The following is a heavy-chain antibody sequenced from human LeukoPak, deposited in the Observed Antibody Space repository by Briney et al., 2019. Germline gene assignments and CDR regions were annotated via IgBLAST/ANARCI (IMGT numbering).Heavy chain of an antibody. CDR2: IGYDESKK. D-gene: IGHD4-11*01. V-gene: IGHV3-30*02. CDR1: GFTFNNFG. J-gene: IGHJ4*02. Sequence: PGGSLRLSCEASGFTFNNFGMHWVRQAPGKGLEWVAFIGYDESKKYYAESVKGRFTISRDNSKNTLYLHMNSLRAEDTAVYYCVRTYYSNFVHYFDSWGQGTLVTVSS. CDR3: VRTYYSNFVHYFDS.